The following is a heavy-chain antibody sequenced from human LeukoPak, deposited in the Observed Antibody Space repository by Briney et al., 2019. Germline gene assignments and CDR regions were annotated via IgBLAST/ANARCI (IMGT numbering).Heavy chain of an antibody. CDR2: TSAYNGDT. J-gene: IGHJ5*02. CDR3: ARDLLQWQTNNWLAP. CDR1: GYRFTNYG. D-gene: IGHD6-19*01. Sequence: GASVTVSCKTSGYRFTNYGVHWVRQAPGQGLEWMGWTSAYNGDTKCGQKFQGRLTMTTDTSTSTAYLDVRSLRSEDTAVYYCARDLLQWQTNNWLAPWGQGTLVTVSS. V-gene: IGHV1-18*01.